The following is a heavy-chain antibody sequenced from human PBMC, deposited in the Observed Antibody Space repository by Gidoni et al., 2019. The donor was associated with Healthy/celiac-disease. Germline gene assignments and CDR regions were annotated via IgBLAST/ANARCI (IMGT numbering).Heavy chain of an antibody. Sequence: QVPLVQSGAEVKKPGASVKVSCKASGYTFTSYGISWVRQAPGQGLEWMGWISAYNGNTNYAQKLLGRFTMTTDTSTSTAYMELRSLRSDDTAVYYCARGPYSSSWYGKDAFDIWGQGTMVTVSS. CDR3: ARGPYSSSWYGKDAFDI. V-gene: IGHV1-18*01. CDR2: ISAYNGNT. CDR1: GYTFTSYG. J-gene: IGHJ3*02. D-gene: IGHD6-13*01.